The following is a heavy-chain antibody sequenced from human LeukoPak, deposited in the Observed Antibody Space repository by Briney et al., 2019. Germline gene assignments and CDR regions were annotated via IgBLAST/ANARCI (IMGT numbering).Heavy chain of an antibody. CDR3: ARGRRDSSGYYFINAFDI. Sequence: ASVTVSCKASGYTFTSYDINWVRQATGQGLEWMGWMNPNSGNTGYAQKFQGRVTMTRNTSISTAYMELSSLRSEDTAVYYCARGRRDSSGYYFINAFDIWGQGTMVTVSS. CDR2: MNPNSGNT. J-gene: IGHJ3*02. CDR1: GYTFTSYD. V-gene: IGHV1-8*01. D-gene: IGHD3-22*01.